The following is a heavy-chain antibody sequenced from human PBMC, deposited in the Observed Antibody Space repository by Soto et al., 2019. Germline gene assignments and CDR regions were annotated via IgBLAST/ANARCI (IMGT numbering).Heavy chain of an antibody. CDR3: ARDHGDAGP. V-gene: IGHV3-33*05. CDR1: GFTFSNYG. J-gene: IGHJ5*02. CDR2: ITCNGSNK. Sequence: GGPLRLSCAASGFTFSNYGMHWVRQAPGKGLEWVSVITCNGSNKYYADSVKGRFTISRDNSKNTLYLQMNSLRAEDTAVYYCARDHGDAGPWGQGTLVTVS.